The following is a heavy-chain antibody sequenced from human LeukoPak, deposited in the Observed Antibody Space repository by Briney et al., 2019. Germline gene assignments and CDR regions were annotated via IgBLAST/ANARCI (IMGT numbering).Heavy chain of an antibody. CDR2: INPNSGGT. Sequence: VASVKVSCKASGYTFTGYYMHWVRQAPGQGLEWIGWINPNSGGTNYAQKFQGRVTMTRDTSISTAYMELSRLRSDDTAVYYCARGKWLGGPFDYWGQGTLVTVSS. CDR3: ARGKWLGGPFDY. J-gene: IGHJ4*02. V-gene: IGHV1-2*02. CDR1: GYTFTGYY. D-gene: IGHD6-19*01.